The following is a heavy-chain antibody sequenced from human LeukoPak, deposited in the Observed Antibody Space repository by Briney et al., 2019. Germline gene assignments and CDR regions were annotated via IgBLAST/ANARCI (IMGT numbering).Heavy chain of an antibody. CDR3: AKGGSSSWYLDAFDI. J-gene: IGHJ3*02. D-gene: IGHD6-13*01. CDR1: RFTFSNFA. V-gene: IGHV3-23*01. CDR2: ISGSGGST. Sequence: GGSLRLFCAASRFTFSNFAMSWVRQAPGKGLEWVSAISGSGGSTYYADSVKGRFTISRDNSKNALFLQMNSLRAEDTAVYYCAKGGSSSWYLDAFDIWGQGTMVTVSS.